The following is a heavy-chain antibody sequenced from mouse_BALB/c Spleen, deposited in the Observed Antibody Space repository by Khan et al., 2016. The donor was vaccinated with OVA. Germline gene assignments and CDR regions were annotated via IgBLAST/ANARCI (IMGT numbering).Heavy chain of an antibody. D-gene: IGHD2-10*01. Sequence: EVELVESGGGLVKPGGSLKLSCEVSGFAFNSYDMSWVRQTPEKRLEWVATISSTGTYTYYPDSVKGRFTISRDTARNTLYLQMSSLRSEDTALYYCTRPSYYVNRWFTYWGQGTLVTVSA. CDR2: ISSTGTYT. V-gene: IGHV5-9*02. J-gene: IGHJ3*01. CDR1: GFAFNSYD. CDR3: TRPSYYVNRWFTY.